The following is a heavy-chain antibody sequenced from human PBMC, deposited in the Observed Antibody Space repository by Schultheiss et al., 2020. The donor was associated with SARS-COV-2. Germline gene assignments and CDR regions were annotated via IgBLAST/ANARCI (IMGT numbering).Heavy chain of an antibody. CDR1: GGSISSYY. Sequence: SETLSLTCTVSGGSISSYYWSWIRQPPGKGLEWIGYIYYSGSTNYNPSLKSRVTISVDTSKNQFSLKLSSVTAADTAVYYCARGYVAPRNGGMDVWGQGTTVTVSS. CDR2: IYYSGST. CDR3: ARGYVAPRNGGMDV. V-gene: IGHV4-59*08. D-gene: IGHD1-1*01. J-gene: IGHJ6*02.